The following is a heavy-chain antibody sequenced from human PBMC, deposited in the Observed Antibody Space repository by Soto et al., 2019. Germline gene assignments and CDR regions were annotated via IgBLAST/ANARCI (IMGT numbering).Heavy chain of an antibody. J-gene: IGHJ2*01. V-gene: IGHV4-59*08. CDR2: IYYSGST. D-gene: IGHD2-21*02. CDR1: GGSISSYY. Sequence: QVQLQESGPGLVKPSETLSLTCTVSGGSISSYYWSWIRQPPGKGLEWIGYIYYSGSTNYNPSLQSRFTISVNTSKNPFTLKLSSVTAADTAVYYCARHVGTGIVVVTANWYFDLWGRGTLFTVSS. CDR3: ARHVGTGIVVVTANWYFDL.